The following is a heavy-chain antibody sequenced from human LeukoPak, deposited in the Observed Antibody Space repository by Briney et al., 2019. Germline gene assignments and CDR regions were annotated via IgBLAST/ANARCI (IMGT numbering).Heavy chain of an antibody. CDR1: GFTFSSYS. Sequence: GGSLRLSCAASGFTFSSYSMNWVRQAPGKGLEWVANIKQDGSEKYYVDSMKGRFSISRDNAKNSLYLQMNSLRAEDTAVYYCARDRRAPYYDFRSGYIDHYYMDVWGKGTTVTVSS. CDR3: ARDRRAPYYDFRSGYIDHYYMDV. D-gene: IGHD3-3*01. CDR2: IKQDGSEK. V-gene: IGHV3-7*01. J-gene: IGHJ6*03.